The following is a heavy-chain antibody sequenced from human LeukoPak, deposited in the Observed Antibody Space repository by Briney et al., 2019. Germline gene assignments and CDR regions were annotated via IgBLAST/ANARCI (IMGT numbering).Heavy chain of an antibody. CDR3: AKGDTS. J-gene: IGHJ4*02. Sequence: PGGSLRLSCAASGFTFSTYAMHGVRQAPGKGLEWVAFIQFDGSSKYYADSVKGRFTISRDNSKNTLYLQMNSLRAEDTAVYYCAKGDTSWGQGTLVTVSS. D-gene: IGHD2/OR15-2a*01. V-gene: IGHV3-30*02. CDR2: IQFDGSSK. CDR1: GFTFSTYA.